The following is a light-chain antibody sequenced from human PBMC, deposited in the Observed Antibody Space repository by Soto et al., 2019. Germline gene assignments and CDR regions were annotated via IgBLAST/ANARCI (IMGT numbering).Light chain of an antibody. V-gene: IGLV2-14*01. CDR3: RSYTSSSTLGV. CDR1: SSDVGGYKY. J-gene: IGLJ1*01. Sequence: QSVLTQPASVSGSPGQSITISCTGTSSDVGGYKYVSWYQQHPGKAPKLTIFDVSNRPSGVSNRFSGSESGNTASLTISGLQAEDEADYYCRSYTSSSTLGVFGTGTKLTVL. CDR2: DVS.